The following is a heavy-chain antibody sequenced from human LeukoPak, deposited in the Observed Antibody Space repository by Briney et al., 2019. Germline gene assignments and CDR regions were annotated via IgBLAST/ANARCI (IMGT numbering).Heavy chain of an antibody. J-gene: IGHJ2*01. Sequence: GGSLRLSCAASGFTFSDYHMSWIRQAPGKGLEWVSYISSSGSTIYYADSVKGRFTISRDNAKNSLYLQMNSLRAEDTAVYYCARDGQRAVVVTASFDLWGRGTLVTVSS. CDR3: ARDGQRAVVVTASFDL. D-gene: IGHD2-21*02. CDR2: ISSSGSTI. CDR1: GFTFSDYH. V-gene: IGHV3-11*01.